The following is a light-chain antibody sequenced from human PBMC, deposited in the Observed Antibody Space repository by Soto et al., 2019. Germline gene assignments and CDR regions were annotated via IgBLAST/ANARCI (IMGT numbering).Light chain of an antibody. V-gene: IGLV3-21*02. CDR3: QVWDGTSQNLV. CDR1: KIGTKS. CDR2: DDT. Sequence: SYELTQPPSVPVAPGQTARIPWGGNKIGTKSVHWYQQKPGQAPVVVVYDDTDRPSGIPERFSGSNSGNTATLTISRVEAGDEADYYCQVWDGTSQNLVFGGGTKLPV. J-gene: IGLJ2*01.